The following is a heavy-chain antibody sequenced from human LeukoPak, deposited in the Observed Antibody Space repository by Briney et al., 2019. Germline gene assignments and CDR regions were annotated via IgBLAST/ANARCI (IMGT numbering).Heavy chain of an antibody. CDR1: GFTFSSYA. CDR2: ISGSGGST. V-gene: IGHV3-23*01. J-gene: IGHJ3*02. D-gene: IGHD3-3*01. Sequence: GGSLRLSCAASGFTFSSYAMSWVRQAPGKGLEWVSAISGSGGSTYYADSVKGRFTISRDNSKNTLYLQMNSLRAEDTAVYYCAKDRGRERLLAIFGPVAFDIWGQGTMVTVSS. CDR3: AKDRGRERLLAIFGPVAFDI.